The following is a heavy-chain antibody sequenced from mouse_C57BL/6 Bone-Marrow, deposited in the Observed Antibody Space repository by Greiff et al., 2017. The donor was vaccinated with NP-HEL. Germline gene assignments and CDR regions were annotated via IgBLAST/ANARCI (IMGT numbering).Heavy chain of an antibody. D-gene: IGHD2-4*01. V-gene: IGHV5-15*04. CDR2: IRNLAYSI. Sequence: EVMLVESGGGLVQPGGSLTLSCAASGFTFSDYGMAWVRQAPRKGPEWVAFIRNLAYSIYYADTVTGRFTISRENAKNTLYLEMSSLRSEDTAMYYCARPDYGDAMDYWGQGTSVTVSS. CDR3: ARPDYGDAMDY. CDR1: GFTFSDYG. J-gene: IGHJ4*01.